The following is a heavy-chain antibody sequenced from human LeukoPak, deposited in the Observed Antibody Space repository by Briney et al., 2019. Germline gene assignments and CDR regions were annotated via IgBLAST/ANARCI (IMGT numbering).Heavy chain of an antibody. CDR1: GYTFTGYY. J-gene: IGHJ5*02. CDR2: INPNSGGT. Sequence: ASVKVSCKASGYTFTGYYMHWVRQAPGQGLEWMGWINPNSGGTNYAQKFQGRVTMTRDTSLSTAYMELRRLRSDDTAVYYCARDRGTGWFDPWGQGTLVSVSS. CDR3: ARDRGTGWFDP. D-gene: IGHD2-8*02. V-gene: IGHV1-2*02.